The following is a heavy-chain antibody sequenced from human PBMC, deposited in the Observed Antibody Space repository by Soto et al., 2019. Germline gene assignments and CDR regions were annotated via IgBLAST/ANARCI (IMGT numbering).Heavy chain of an antibody. CDR3: AKHQTTGVTGTNY. V-gene: IGHV3-23*01. Sequence: GSLRLSCVGSGFTFSSYWMGWVRQTPGKGLEWVSAISGSGGSTYYADSVKGRFTISRDNSKNTLYLQMNSLRAEDTAVYYCAKHQTTGVTGTNYWGQGTLVTVSS. CDR2: ISGSGGST. CDR1: GFTFSSYW. D-gene: IGHD1-20*01. J-gene: IGHJ4*02.